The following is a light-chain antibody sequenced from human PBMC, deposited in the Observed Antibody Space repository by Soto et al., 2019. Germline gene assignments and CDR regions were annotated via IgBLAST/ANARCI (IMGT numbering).Light chain of an antibody. CDR2: RAS. J-gene: IGKJ1*01. Sequence: EIVMTQSPATLAGSPGETVTLSCRASQSLSGNLAWYQQKPGQAPRLLIFRASTRATGVPARFSGRGSGTEFTLTISRLEPEDFAVYYCQQYGSSPRTFGQGTKVDIK. CDR1: QSLSGN. V-gene: IGKV3-15*01. CDR3: QQYGSSPRT.